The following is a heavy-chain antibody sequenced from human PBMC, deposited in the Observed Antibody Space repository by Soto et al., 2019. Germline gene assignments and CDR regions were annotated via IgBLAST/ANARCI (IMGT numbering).Heavy chain of an antibody. Sequence: QVQLVESGGGVVQPGRSLRLSCAASGFTFSSYAMHWVRQAPGKGLEWVAVISYDGSNKYYADSVKGRFTISRDNSKNPLYLQMNSLKAEDTAVYYCAREWLAASLSLDYWGQGTLVTVSS. J-gene: IGHJ4*02. D-gene: IGHD6-19*01. CDR2: ISYDGSNK. CDR1: GFTFSSYA. CDR3: AREWLAASLSLDY. V-gene: IGHV3-30-3*01.